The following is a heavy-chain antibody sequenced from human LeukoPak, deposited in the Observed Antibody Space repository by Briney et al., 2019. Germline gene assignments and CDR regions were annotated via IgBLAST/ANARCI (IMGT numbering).Heavy chain of an antibody. J-gene: IGHJ5*02. V-gene: IGHV4-30-4*08. CDR3: ARAEPDGWFDP. D-gene: IGHD1-14*01. CDR2: IYYSGST. Sequence: KPSETLSLTCTVSGGSISGSSYYWGWIRQPPGKGLEWIGYIYYSGSTYYNPSLKSRVTISVDTSKKQFSLRLSSVTAADTAVYHCARAEPDGWFDPWGQGTLVTVSS. CDR1: GGSISGSSYY.